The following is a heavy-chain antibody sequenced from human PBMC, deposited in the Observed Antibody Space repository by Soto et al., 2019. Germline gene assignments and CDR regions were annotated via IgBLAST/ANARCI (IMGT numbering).Heavy chain of an antibody. Sequence: QVQLQESGPGLVKPSQTLSLTCTVSGGSISSGGYYWTWIRQHPGKGLEWIGYNYYSGITYYNPSLKSRVTISLDTSKNQFSLKLSSVTAADTAGYYCARGSSIAGLYYGMDVWGQGTTVTVSS. J-gene: IGHJ6*02. V-gene: IGHV4-31*03. CDR3: ARGSSIAGLYYGMDV. CDR2: NYYSGIT. D-gene: IGHD6-6*01. CDR1: GGSISSGGYY.